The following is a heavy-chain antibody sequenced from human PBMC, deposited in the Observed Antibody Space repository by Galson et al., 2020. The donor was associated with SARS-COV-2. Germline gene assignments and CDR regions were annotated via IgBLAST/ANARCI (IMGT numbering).Heavy chain of an antibody. V-gene: IGHV4-34*01. D-gene: IGHD6-13*01. CDR2: INAGGRT. CDR3: ARGRYPRADGILLWMYRIASSGVFDS. J-gene: IGHJ4*02. CDR1: GGTFSGYY. Sequence: SQTLSLTCAVYGGTFSGYYWNWIRQSPGKGLEWIGEINAGGRTNYNPSLESRVGISVDTSKKQFSRKLSSVTAADTAVYHCARGRYPRADGILLWMYRIASSGVFDSWSQGTRVTVSS.